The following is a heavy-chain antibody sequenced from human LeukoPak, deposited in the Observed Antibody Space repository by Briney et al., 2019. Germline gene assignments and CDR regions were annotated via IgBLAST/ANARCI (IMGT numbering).Heavy chain of an antibody. CDR1: GYSISSGYY. V-gene: IGHV4-38-2*02. CDR2: IYHSGST. CDR3: ARDEGYSSSLGVDY. D-gene: IGHD6-6*01. Sequence: SETLSLTCTVSGYSISSGYYWGWIRQPPGKGLEWIGSIYHSGSTYYNPSLKSRVTISVDTSKNQFSLKLSSVTAADTAVYYCARDEGYSSSLGVDYWGQGTLITVSS. J-gene: IGHJ4*02.